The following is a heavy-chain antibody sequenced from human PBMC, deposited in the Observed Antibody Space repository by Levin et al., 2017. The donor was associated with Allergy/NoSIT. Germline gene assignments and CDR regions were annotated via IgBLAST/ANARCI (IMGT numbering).Heavy chain of an antibody. CDR2: IIPLFGTA. V-gene: IGHV1-69*06. CDR1: GGTFSRNP. CDR3: AILQGGASSPYDHYVMDV. D-gene: IGHD6-6*01. J-gene: IGHJ6*02. Sequence: PGESLKISCKASGGTFSRNPISWVRQAPGQGLEWMGGIIPLFGTADYAQKFQGRVTITADKSTNTAYMELSSLRSEDTAVYYCAILQGGASSPYDHYVMDVWGQGTTVTVSS.